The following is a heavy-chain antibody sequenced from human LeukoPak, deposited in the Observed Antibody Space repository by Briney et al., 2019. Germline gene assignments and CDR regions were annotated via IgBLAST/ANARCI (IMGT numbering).Heavy chain of an antibody. CDR3: ARSPNCSSTSCSPGGVDY. CDR1: GGSISSYY. V-gene: IGHV4-4*09. CDR2: IHTSGST. Sequence: SETLSLTCTVSGGSISSYYWSWIRQPPGKGLEWIGYIHTSGSTNYNPSLKSRVTISVDTSKNQFSLKLSSVTAADTAVYYCARSPNCSSTSCSPGGVDYWGQGTLVTVSS. J-gene: IGHJ4*02. D-gene: IGHD2-2*01.